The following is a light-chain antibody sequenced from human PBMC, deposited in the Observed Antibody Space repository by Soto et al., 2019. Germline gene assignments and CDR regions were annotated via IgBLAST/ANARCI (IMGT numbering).Light chain of an antibody. Sequence: QTVVTQPPSVSGAPGQRVTISCTGSSSNIGAGYDVHWYQQLPGTAPKLLIYDNNNRPSGVPDRFSGSKSGTSGTLDITGLQTGDEADYYCATWDGSLPGEVFGVGTQLTVL. J-gene: IGLJ2*01. CDR1: SSNIGAGYD. CDR2: DNN. V-gene: IGLV1-40*01. CDR3: ATWDGSLPGEV.